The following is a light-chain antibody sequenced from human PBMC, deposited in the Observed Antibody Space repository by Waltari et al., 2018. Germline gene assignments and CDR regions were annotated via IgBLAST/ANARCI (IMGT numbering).Light chain of an antibody. CDR3: AAWDDSLSGRV. Sequence: QSVLTQPPSASGTPGQRVTISCSGSRSNLGSHYVYWYQQLPGTAPNLLIYRNNQRPSGVPDRFSGSKSGTSASLAISGLRSEDEADYYCAAWDDSLSGRVFGGGTKVTVL. V-gene: IGLV1-47*01. CDR2: RNN. J-gene: IGLJ3*02. CDR1: RSNLGSHY.